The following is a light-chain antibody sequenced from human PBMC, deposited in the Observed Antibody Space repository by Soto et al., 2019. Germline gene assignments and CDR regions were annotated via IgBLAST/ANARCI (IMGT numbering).Light chain of an antibody. V-gene: IGLV2-14*01. CDR1: SSDVGGYNY. CDR2: EVS. J-gene: IGLJ2*01. CDR3: ISYTSSSIVV. Sequence: QSALTQPASVSGSPGQSITISCTGTSSDVGGYNYVSWYQQHPGKAPKLMIYEVSNRPSGVSNRFSGSKSGNTASLTISGLQAEDEADYYCISYTSSSIVVFGGGIKLTVL.